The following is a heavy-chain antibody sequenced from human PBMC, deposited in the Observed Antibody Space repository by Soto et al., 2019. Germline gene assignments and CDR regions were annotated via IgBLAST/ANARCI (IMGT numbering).Heavy chain of an antibody. J-gene: IGHJ6*02. CDR1: GYTFTSYG. Sequence: QVQLVQSGAEVKKPGASVKVSCKASGYTFTSYGISWVRQAPGQGLEWMGWISAYNGNTNYAQKLQGRVTMTTDTTTSTPYMELRSLRSDDTAVYYCARSGGDDFWSGPPQGMDVWGQGTTVTVSS. V-gene: IGHV1-18*01. D-gene: IGHD3-3*01. CDR3: ARSGGDDFWSGPPQGMDV. CDR2: ISAYNGNT.